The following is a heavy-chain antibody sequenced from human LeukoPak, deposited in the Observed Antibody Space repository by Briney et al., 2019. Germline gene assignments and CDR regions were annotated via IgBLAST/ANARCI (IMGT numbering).Heavy chain of an antibody. CDR2: IFDSGPT. J-gene: IGHJ4*02. D-gene: IGHD3-22*01. CDR3: ARGLNSYDSSGDCYRGGSFDY. Sequence: SETLSFTCTVAGGSISSHYWSWIRQPPGKGLEWIGYIFDSGPTNYNPSLKSRVTISVDTSKHQFSLKLSSVTAADPAVYYCARGLNSYDSSGDCYRGGSFDYWGQGTLVTVSS. CDR1: GGSISSHY. V-gene: IGHV4-59*11.